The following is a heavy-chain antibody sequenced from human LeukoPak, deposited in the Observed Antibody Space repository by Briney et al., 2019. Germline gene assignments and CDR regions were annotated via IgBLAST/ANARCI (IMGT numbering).Heavy chain of an antibody. D-gene: IGHD5-24*01. J-gene: IGHJ4*02. CDR1: GFTFSSYA. V-gene: IGHV3-64*01. CDR3: ARVGTGDGYYPNTGGYFDY. CDR2: ISSNGGST. Sequence: PGGSLRLSRAASGFTFSSYAMQWVRQAPGKGLEYVSAISSNGGSTYYANSVKGRFTISRDNSKNSLYLQMGSLRAEDMAVYYCARVGTGDGYYPNTGGYFDYWGQGTLVTVSS.